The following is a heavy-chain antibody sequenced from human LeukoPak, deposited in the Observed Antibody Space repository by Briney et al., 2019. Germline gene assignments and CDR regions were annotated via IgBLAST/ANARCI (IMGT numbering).Heavy chain of an antibody. Sequence: SQTLSLTCAISGDSVSSNSAAWNWIRQSPSRGLEWLGRTYYRSKWYSEYAPSMKSRIVFNPDISKNQFSLQLNSVTPEDTAVYYCAREKGDSVYDSFLFDYWGQGTLVTVSS. J-gene: IGHJ4*02. CDR3: AREKGDSVYDSFLFDY. CDR1: GDSVSSNSAA. CDR2: TYYRSKWYS. D-gene: IGHD5/OR15-5a*01. V-gene: IGHV6-1*01.